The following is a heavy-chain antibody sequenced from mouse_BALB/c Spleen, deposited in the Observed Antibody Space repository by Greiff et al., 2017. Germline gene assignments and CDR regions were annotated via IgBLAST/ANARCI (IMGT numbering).Heavy chain of an antibody. J-gene: IGHJ4*01. CDR2: INPYNDGT. V-gene: IGHV1-14*01. CDR3: ARGVIYYYGSSAMDY. D-gene: IGHD1-1*01. CDR1: GYTFTSYV. Sequence: EVQLQQSGPELVKPGASVKMSCKASGYTFTSYVMHWVKQKPGQGLEWIGYINPYNDGTKYNEKFKGKATLTSDKSSSTAYMELSSLTSEDSAVYYCARGVIYYYGSSAMDYWGQGTSVTVSS.